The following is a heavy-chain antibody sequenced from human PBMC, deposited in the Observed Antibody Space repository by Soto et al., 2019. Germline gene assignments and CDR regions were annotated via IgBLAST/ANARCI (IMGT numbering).Heavy chain of an antibody. V-gene: IGHV3-23*01. Sequence: GGSLRLSCAASGFTFSSYDMSWVRQAPGKRLEWVSAISGGGGSTYYADSVKGRFTISRDNSKNTLYLQMNSLRAEDTAVYYCAKTHTRPNWFDPWGQGTLVTVSS. CDR1: GFTFSSYD. CDR2: ISGGGGST. D-gene: IGHD3-3*01. J-gene: IGHJ5*02. CDR3: AKTHTRPNWFDP.